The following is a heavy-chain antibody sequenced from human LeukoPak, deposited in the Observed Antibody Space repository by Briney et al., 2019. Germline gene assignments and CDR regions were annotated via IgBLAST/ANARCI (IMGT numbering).Heavy chain of an antibody. J-gene: IGHJ4*02. V-gene: IGHV4-59*08. D-gene: IGHD4-17*01. CDR2: IYYSGST. CDR1: GGSISSYY. Sequence: PSETLSLTCTVSGGSISSYYWSWIRQPPGKGLEWIGYIYYSGSTNYNPSLRSRVTISVDTSKNQFSLKLSSVTAADTAVYYCARGGNYGDYDGYFDYWGQGTLVTVSS. CDR3: ARGGNYGDYDGYFDY.